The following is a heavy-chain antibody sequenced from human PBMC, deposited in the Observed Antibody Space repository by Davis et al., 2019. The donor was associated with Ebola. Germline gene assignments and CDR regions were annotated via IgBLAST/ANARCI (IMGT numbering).Heavy chain of an antibody. V-gene: IGHV3-11*06. Sequence: PGGSLRLSCAASGLTFSDYYMSWIRQAPWKGLEWVSYTSSSSSYTNYADSVKGRFTISRDNAKNSLYLQMTSLRAEDTAVYYCAVGYGSGSYYNDWGQGTLVTVSS. CDR1: GLTFSDYY. CDR2: TSSSSSYT. CDR3: AVGYGSGSYYND. D-gene: IGHD3-10*01. J-gene: IGHJ4*02.